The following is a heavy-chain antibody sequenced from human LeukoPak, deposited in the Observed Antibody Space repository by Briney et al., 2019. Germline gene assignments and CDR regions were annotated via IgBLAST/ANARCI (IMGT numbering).Heavy chain of an antibody. J-gene: IGHJ5*02. CDR2: INHSGST. CDR3: ARGGYCSGGSCYSGWFDP. CDR1: GGSFSGYY. Sequence: SETLSLTCAVYGGSFSGYYWSWTRQPPGKGLEWIGEINHSGSTNYNPSLKSRVTISVDTSKNQFSLKLSSVTAADTAVYYCARGGYCSGGSCYSGWFDPWGQGTLVTVSS. V-gene: IGHV4-34*01. D-gene: IGHD2-15*01.